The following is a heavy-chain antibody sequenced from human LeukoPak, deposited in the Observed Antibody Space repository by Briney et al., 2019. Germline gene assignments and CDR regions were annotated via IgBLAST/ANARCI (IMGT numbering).Heavy chain of an antibody. J-gene: IGHJ4*02. Sequence: GGSLRLSCAASTFTFSDYAMHWVRQAPGKGLEWVAVISYDGSNENYADSVKGRFTISRDNSKNTLYLQMNSLRAEDTAVYYCAKAGVYDILTGYYPAYYFDYWGQGTLVTVSS. CDR1: TFTFSDYA. D-gene: IGHD3-9*01. CDR3: AKAGVYDILTGYYPAYYFDY. CDR2: ISYDGSNE. V-gene: IGHV3-30*04.